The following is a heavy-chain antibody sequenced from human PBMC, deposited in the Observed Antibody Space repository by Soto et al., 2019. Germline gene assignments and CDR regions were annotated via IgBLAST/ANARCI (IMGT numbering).Heavy chain of an antibody. CDR3: AKDRGLAESGRWSHYYYGMDV. Sequence: QVQLEESGGGVVQPGRSLRLSCEASGFTFNTYSMHWVRQPPGKGLEWLAAIWYDGTQKYYGDSVRGRFTISRDNSKNTLFLEMNSLRSEDTAVYYCAKDRGLAESGRWSHYYYGMDVWGQGTTVTVSS. CDR2: IWYDGTQK. D-gene: IGHD1-26*01. CDR1: GFTFNTYS. J-gene: IGHJ6*02. V-gene: IGHV3-33*06.